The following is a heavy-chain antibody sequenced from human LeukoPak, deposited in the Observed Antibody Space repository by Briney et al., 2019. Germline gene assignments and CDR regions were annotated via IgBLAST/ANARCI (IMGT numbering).Heavy chain of an antibody. Sequence: ASVKVSCKASGYTFTSYYMHWVRQAPGQGLEWMGWINPNSGGTNYAQKFQGRVTMTRDTSISTAYMEVSRLRSDDTAVYYCARGTPLATVTYYYFDYWGQGTLVTVSS. CDR3: ARGTPLATVTYYYFDY. CDR1: GYTFTSYY. CDR2: INPNSGGT. J-gene: IGHJ4*02. D-gene: IGHD4-17*01. V-gene: IGHV1-2*02.